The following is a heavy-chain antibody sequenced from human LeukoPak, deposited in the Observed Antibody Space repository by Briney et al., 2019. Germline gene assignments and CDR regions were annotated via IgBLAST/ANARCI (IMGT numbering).Heavy chain of an antibody. CDR1: GFTFSSYW. J-gene: IGHJ5*02. Sequence: GGSLRLSCAASGFTFSSYWMHWGRQAPGKGLVWVSRINSDGSSTSYADSVKGRFTISRDNAKNTLYLQMNSLRAEDTAVYYCARQIAARLNWFDPWGQGTLVTVSS. CDR2: INSDGSST. V-gene: IGHV3-74*01. D-gene: IGHD6-6*01. CDR3: ARQIAARLNWFDP.